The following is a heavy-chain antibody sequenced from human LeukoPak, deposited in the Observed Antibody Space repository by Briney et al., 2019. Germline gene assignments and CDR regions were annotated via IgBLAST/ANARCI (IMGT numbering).Heavy chain of an antibody. CDR3: LYGGSYYVA. J-gene: IGHJ5*02. D-gene: IGHD1-26*01. Sequence: GSLRLSCAASGFTFASYWMTWVRQARGKGLELVANINEDGSEKYYVDSVRGRFTISRDNARNSLYLQINRLRDDDTELYYLLYGGSYYVAWGQGTLVTVSS. CDR1: GFTFASYW. V-gene: IGHV3-7*01. CDR2: INEDGSEK.